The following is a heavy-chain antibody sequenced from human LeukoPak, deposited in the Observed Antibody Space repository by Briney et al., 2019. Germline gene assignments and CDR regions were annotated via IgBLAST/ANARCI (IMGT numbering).Heavy chain of an antibody. CDR1: GYTFTSYD. CDR3: ARGRYCTNGVRQKGWFDP. J-gene: IGHJ5*02. CDR2: MNPNSGNT. V-gene: IGHV1-8*03. Sequence: ASVKVSCKASGYTFTSYDINWVRQATGQGLEWMGWMNPNSGNTGYAQKFQGRVTITRNTSISTAYMELSSLRSEDTAVYYCARGRYCTNGVRQKGWFDPWGQGTLVTVSS. D-gene: IGHD2-8*01.